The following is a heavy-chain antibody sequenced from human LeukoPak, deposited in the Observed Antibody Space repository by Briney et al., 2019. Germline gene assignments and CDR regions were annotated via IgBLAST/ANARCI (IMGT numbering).Heavy chain of an antibody. D-gene: IGHD3-9*01. V-gene: IGHV3-21*01. CDR2: ITSGGDYI. Sequence: GGSLRHSCAASRFTFNTFNMNWVRQAPGRGLEWVSSITSGGDYIYYADTVKGRFATSRDNAKNSLSLQLNSLRVEDTAVYYCARGHYDVLAAAYKWTPDYWGQGTLVTVSS. CDR3: ARGHYDVLAAAYKWTPDY. J-gene: IGHJ4*02. CDR1: RFTFNTFN.